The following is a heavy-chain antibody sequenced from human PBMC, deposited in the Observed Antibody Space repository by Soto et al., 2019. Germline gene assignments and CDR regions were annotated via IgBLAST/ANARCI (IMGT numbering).Heavy chain of an antibody. CDR1: GGTFSSDA. Sequence: SSVKVSGKASGGTFSSDAISWVRQAPGQGLEWMGGIIPIFGTANYAQKFQGRVTITADESTSTAYMELSSLRSEDMAVYYCARVWNVEMATIEDYWGQGTLVTVSS. V-gene: IGHV1-69*13. CDR3: ARVWNVEMATIEDY. CDR2: IIPIFGTA. D-gene: IGHD5-12*01. J-gene: IGHJ4*02.